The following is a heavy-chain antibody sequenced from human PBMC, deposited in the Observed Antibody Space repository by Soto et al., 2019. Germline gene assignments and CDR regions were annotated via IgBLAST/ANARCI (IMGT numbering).Heavy chain of an antibody. D-gene: IGHD3-10*01. CDR1: GYTFTGYY. V-gene: IGHV1-2*04. CDR2: INPNSGGT. CDR3: VKGSDVARQELDY. Sequence: ASVKVSCKASGYTFTGYYMHWVRQAPGQGLEWMGWINPNSGGTNYAQKFQGWVTMTRDTSISTAYMELSRLRSDDTAVYYCVKGSDVARQELDYWGQGTLVTVSS. J-gene: IGHJ4*02.